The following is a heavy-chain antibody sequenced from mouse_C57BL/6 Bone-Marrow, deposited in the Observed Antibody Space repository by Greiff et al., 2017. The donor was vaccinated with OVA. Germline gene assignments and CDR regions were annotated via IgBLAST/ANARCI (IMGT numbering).Heavy chain of an antibody. CDR1: GYTFTSYG. CDR3: ARSDYYGSSYVRYFDV. Sequence: QVQLQPSGAELARPGASVKLSCKASGYTFTSYGISWVKQRTGQGLEWIGEIYPRSGNTYYNEKFKGQATLTADKSSSTAYMELRSLTSEDSAVYFCARSDYYGSSYVRYFDVWGTGTTVTVSS. J-gene: IGHJ1*03. CDR2: IYPRSGNT. V-gene: IGHV1-81*01. D-gene: IGHD1-1*01.